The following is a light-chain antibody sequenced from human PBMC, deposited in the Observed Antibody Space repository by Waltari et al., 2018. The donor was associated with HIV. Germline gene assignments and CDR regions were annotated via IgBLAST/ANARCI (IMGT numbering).Light chain of an antibody. Sequence: QSALTQPASVSGSPGQSITISSTGTSSDVGRYNLVSWYQQHPGKAPKLMIYEVSKRPSGVSNRFSGSKSGNTASLTISGLQAEDEADYYCCSYAGSSTYVFGTGTKVTVL. CDR3: CSYAGSSTYV. J-gene: IGLJ1*01. CDR2: EVS. V-gene: IGLV2-23*02. CDR1: SSDVGRYNL.